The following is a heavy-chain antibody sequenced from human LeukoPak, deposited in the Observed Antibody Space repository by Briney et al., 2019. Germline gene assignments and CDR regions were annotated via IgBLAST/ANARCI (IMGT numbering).Heavy chain of an antibody. CDR1: GFTFSSYS. J-gene: IGHJ6*03. CDR2: ISSSSSYI. Sequence: GGSLRLSCAASGFTFSSYSMNWVRQAPGKGLEWVPSISSSSSYIYYADSVKGRFTISRDNAKNSLYLQMNSLRAEDTAVYYCARTDYDILTGYYAPAYMDVWGKGTTVTVSS. CDR3: ARTDYDILTGYYAPAYMDV. V-gene: IGHV3-21*01. D-gene: IGHD3-9*01.